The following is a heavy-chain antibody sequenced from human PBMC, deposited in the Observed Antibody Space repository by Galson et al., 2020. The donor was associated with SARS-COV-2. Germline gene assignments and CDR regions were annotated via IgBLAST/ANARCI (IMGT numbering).Heavy chain of an antibody. V-gene: IGHV3-23*01. CDR3: AKESGDRLPFDY. D-gene: IGHD2-21*01. J-gene: IGHJ4*02. CDR1: GFTFNSYG. Sequence: GGSLRLSCAASGFTFNSYGMGWVRQAPGKGLEWVSAITADGGTAWYADSVKGRFTISRDNSKNTLYLQMKSLSAEDTAIYYCAKESGDRLPFDYWGQGALVTVSS. CDR2: ITADGGTA.